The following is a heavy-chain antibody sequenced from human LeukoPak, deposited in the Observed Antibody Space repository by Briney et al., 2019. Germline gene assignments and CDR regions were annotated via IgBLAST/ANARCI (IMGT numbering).Heavy chain of an antibody. CDR1: GNTLSEFS. CDR3: APDLLAGGLKPFDP. CDR2: FDPEVGET. Sequence: ASVKVSCKVTGNTLSEFSMHWVRQSPGKGLEWMGGFDPEVGETVYAQKFQGRVTMTEDTSTETAYMELSSLRSEDTAVYYCAPDLLAGGLKPFDPWGQGTLVTVSS. J-gene: IGHJ5*02. V-gene: IGHV1-24*01.